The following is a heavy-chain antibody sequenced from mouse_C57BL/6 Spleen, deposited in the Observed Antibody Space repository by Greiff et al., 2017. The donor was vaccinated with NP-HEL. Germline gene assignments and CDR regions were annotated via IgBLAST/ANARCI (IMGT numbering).Heavy chain of an antibody. CDR2: IHPNSGST. V-gene: IGHV1-64*01. Sequence: QVQLKQPGAELVKPGASVKLSCKASGYTFTSYWMHWVKQRPGQGLEWIGMIHPNSGSTNYNEKFKSKATLTVDKSSSTAYMQLSSLTSEDSAVYYCASPYDYDEGFAYWGQGTLVTVSA. D-gene: IGHD2-4*01. J-gene: IGHJ3*01. CDR1: GYTFTSYW. CDR3: ASPYDYDEGFAY.